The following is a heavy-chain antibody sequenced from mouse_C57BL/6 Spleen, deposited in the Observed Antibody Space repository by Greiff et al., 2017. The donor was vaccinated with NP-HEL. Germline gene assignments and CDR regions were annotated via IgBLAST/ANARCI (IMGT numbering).Heavy chain of an antibody. CDR1: GYTFTSYW. Sequence: VQLQQPGAELVRPGSSVKLSCKASGYTFTSYWMDWVKQRPGQGLEWIGNIYPSDSETHYNQKFKDKATLTVDKSSSTAYMQLSSLTSEDSAVYYCARGRLLPFAYWGQGTLVTVSA. CDR3: ARGRLLPFAY. D-gene: IGHD2-3*01. J-gene: IGHJ3*01. V-gene: IGHV1-61*01. CDR2: IYPSDSET.